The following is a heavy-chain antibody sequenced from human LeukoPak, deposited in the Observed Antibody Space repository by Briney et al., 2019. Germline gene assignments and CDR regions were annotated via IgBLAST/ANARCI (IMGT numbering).Heavy chain of an antibody. J-gene: IGHJ4*02. Sequence: ASVKASCKASGYTFSSYGISWVRQAPGQGLEWMGWISAYNGNTNFAQKFQGRVTMTTDTSTSTAYMELRSLRSDDTAVYFCARGDGNYYDYWGQGTLVTVSS. V-gene: IGHV1-18*01. CDR3: ARGDGNYYDY. D-gene: IGHD1-26*01. CDR2: ISAYNGNT. CDR1: GYTFSSYG.